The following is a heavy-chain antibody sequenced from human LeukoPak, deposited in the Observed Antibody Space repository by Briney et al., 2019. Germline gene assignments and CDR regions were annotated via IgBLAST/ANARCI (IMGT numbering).Heavy chain of an antibody. V-gene: IGHV4-59*01. Sequence: SETLSLTCTVSGGSISDDYWTWIRQPPGKGLEWIGYIYYTGSTNYNPSLKSRVTISVDTSKNQFSLKLSSVTAADTAVYYCARGDTVVTGWGQGTLVAVSS. CDR2: IYYTGST. CDR1: GGSISDDY. CDR3: ARGDTVVTG. J-gene: IGHJ4*02. D-gene: IGHD4-23*01.